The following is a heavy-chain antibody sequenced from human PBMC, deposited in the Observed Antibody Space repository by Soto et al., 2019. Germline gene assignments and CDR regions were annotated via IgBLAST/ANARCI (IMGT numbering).Heavy chain of an antibody. CDR1: GGSISSGGYY. D-gene: IGHD5-18*01. Sequence: SETLSLTCTVSGGSISSGGYYWSWIRQHPWKGLEWIGYIYYSGSTYYNPSLKSRVTISVDTSKNQFSLKLSSVTAADTAVYYCARDQRYSYGNSDWFDPWGQGXLVTVSS. CDR3: ARDQRYSYGNSDWFDP. CDR2: IYYSGST. J-gene: IGHJ5*02. V-gene: IGHV4-31*03.